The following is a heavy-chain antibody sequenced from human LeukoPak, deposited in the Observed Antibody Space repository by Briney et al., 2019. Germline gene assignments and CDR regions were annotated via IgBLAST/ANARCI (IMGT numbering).Heavy chain of an antibody. CDR1: GHIFTVDS. D-gene: IGHD4-11*01. J-gene: IGHJ4*02. Sequence: PGASVKVSCTASGHIFTVDSIHWVRQAPGQGLEWLGWVHLNGGGTYRAQKFQGRVTITADESTSTAYMELSSLRSEDTAVYYCAKLSTTVTSPFDYWGQGTLVTVSS. CDR3: AKLSTTVTSPFDY. V-gene: IGHV1-2*02. CDR2: VHLNGGGT.